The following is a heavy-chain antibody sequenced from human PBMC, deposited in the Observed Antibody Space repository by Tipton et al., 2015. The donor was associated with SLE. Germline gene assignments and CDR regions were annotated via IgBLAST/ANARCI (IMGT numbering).Heavy chain of an antibody. D-gene: IGHD2-15*01. CDR2: IYHSGST. CDR3: ASLMMVVAAVDF. CDR1: GGSISSYY. Sequence: TLSLTCTVSGGSISSYYWSWIRQPPGKGLEWIGSIYHSGSTYYNPSLKSRVTISLDTSKNQFSLKLSSVTAADTAVYYCASLMMVVAAVDFWGQGTLVTVSS. J-gene: IGHJ4*02. V-gene: IGHV4-59*08.